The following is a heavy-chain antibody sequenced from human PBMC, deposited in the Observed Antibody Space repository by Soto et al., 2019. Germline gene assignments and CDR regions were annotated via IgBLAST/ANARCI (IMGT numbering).Heavy chain of an antibody. V-gene: IGHV4-39*01. J-gene: IGHJ4*02. Sequence: SESLSLTCFVSGYSIESHDSHWSWIRQSPGKGLEWIGTVAYTGTTYYPPPLRGRVTVSADTSNNSFSLKLTSVTAADTAVYYCSRHRACDTACDFDYWGQGTLVTVSS. CDR2: VAYTGTT. CDR1: GYSIESHDSH. CDR3: SRHRACDTACDFDY. D-gene: IGHD2-21*01.